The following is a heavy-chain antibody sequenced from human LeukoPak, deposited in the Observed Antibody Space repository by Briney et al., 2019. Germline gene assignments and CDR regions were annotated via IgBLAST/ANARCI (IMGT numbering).Heavy chain of an antibody. CDR1: GFAFSSYA. J-gene: IGHJ4*02. D-gene: IGHD6-13*01. V-gene: IGHV3-23*01. Sequence: PGGSLRLSCAASGFAFSSYAMTWVRQAPGKGLEWISAVSDSGSTTYYVDSVKGRFTISRDNSKNTLYLQMNSLRAEDTAVYYCAKAHSSSWYYFDYWGQGTLVTVSS. CDR2: VSDSGSTT. CDR3: AKAHSSSWYYFDY.